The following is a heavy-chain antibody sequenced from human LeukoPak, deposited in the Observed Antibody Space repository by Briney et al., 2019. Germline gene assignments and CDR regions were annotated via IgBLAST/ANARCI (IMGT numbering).Heavy chain of an antibody. D-gene: IGHD1-26*01. CDR3: AREGRVGATSD. Sequence: GGSLRLSCAASGFIFSSYGMHWVRQAPDKGLEWVANIKQDGSEKYYVDSVKGRFTISRDNAKNSLYLQMNSLRAEDTAVYYCAREGRVGATSDWGQGTLVTVSS. V-gene: IGHV3-7*01. CDR2: IKQDGSEK. CDR1: GFIFSSYG. J-gene: IGHJ4*02.